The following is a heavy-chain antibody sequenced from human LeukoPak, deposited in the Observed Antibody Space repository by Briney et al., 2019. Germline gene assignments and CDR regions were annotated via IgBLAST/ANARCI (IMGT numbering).Heavy chain of an antibody. J-gene: IGHJ4*02. D-gene: IGHD1-26*01. CDR2: IIPILGIA. CDR3: ARTSGSYSSDY. V-gene: IGHV1-69*02. CDR1: GGTFSSYS. Sequence: SVKVSCKASGGTFSSYSISWVRQAPGQGLEWMGRIIPILGIANYAQKFQGRVTITADKSTSTAYMELSSLRSEDTAVYYCARTSGSYSSDYWGQGTLVTVSS.